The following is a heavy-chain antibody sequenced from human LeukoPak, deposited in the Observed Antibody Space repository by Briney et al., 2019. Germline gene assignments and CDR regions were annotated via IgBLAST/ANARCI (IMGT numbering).Heavy chain of an antibody. Sequence: GGSLRLSCAASGFTFSSNWMHWVRQAPGKGLVWVSRIDEDGSTTNYADSVKGRSTIFRDNAKDTLYLHMNSLRAEDTAVYYCVRDLGGRSGHWGQGTLVTVSS. J-gene: IGHJ4*02. CDR1: GFTFSSNW. CDR3: VRDLGGRSGH. V-gene: IGHV3-74*01. D-gene: IGHD1-26*01. CDR2: IDEDGSTT.